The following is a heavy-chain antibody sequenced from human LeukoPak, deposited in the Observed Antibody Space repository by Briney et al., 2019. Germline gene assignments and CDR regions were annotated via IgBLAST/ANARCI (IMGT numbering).Heavy chain of an antibody. V-gene: IGHV3-30-3*01. J-gene: IGHJ3*02. CDR1: GFTFSSYA. D-gene: IGHD2-15*01. CDR3: ATYCSGGSCYPLGAFDI. CDR2: ISYDGSNK. Sequence: PGRSLRLSCAASGFTFSSYAMHWVRQAPGKGLEWVAVISYDGSNKYYADSVKGRFTISRDNSKNTLYLQMNSLRAEDMAVYYCATYCSGGSCYPLGAFDIWGQGTMVTVSS.